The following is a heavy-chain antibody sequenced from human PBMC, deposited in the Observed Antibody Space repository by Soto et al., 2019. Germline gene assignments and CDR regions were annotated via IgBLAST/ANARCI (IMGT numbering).Heavy chain of an antibody. J-gene: IGHJ4*02. D-gene: IGHD6-19*01. CDR1: GFSVSSYA. CDR2: IGGSGCSP. CDR3: AKEPRAVAGTGVDY. V-gene: IGHV3-23*01. Sequence: EVQVLASGGGLVQPGGSLRLSCAASGFSVSSYAMSWVRQAPGKGMEWVSAIGGSGCSPYYADSVKGRFTISRDNTKNTLYLQMNSLRAEDPAVYYCAKEPRAVAGTGVDYWGQGTLVTVSS.